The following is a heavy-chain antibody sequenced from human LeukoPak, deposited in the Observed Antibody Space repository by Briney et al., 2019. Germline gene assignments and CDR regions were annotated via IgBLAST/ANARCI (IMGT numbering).Heavy chain of an antibody. V-gene: IGHV3-23*01. CDR3: SPQFSAATRCINDAFDI. D-gene: IGHD2-15*01. CDR2: VSNGGGSA. J-gene: IGHJ3*02. CDR1: GFAFSSYA. Sequence: GGSLTLSCAVSGFAFSSYAMSWIRQAPGKGLEWVASVSNGGGSAFYADSVKGRFTISRDNSKETPCLQMNSLGAEDTAVYYCSPQFSAATRCINDAFDIWGQGTMVTVSS.